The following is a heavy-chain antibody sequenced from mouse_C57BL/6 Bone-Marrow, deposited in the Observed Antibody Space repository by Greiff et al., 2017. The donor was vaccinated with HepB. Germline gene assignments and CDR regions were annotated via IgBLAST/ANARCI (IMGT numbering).Heavy chain of an antibody. CDR2: IRLKSDNYAT. CDR1: GFTFSNYW. J-gene: IGHJ3*01. D-gene: IGHD2-3*01. Sequence: DVKLQESGGGLVQPGGSMKLSCVASGFTFSNYWMNWVRQSPEKGLEWVAQIRLKSDNYATHYAESVKGRFTISRDDSKSSVYLQMNNLRAEDTGIYYCTEVNGYYGGAYWGQGTLVTVSA. V-gene: IGHV6-3*01. CDR3: TEVNGYYGGAY.